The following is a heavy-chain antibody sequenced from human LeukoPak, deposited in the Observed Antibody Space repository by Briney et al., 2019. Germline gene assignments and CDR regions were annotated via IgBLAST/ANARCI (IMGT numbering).Heavy chain of an antibody. Sequence: SETLSLTCTVSGGSISSYYWSWIRQPPGKGLEWIGYIYYSGSTNYNPSLKSRVTISVDTSKNQFSLKLSSVTAADTAVYYCARATQSVSYYKTPQYFDYWGQGTLVTVSS. CDR1: GGSISSYY. CDR2: IYYSGST. CDR3: ARATQSVSYYKTPQYFDY. D-gene: IGHD3-10*01. J-gene: IGHJ4*02. V-gene: IGHV4-59*01.